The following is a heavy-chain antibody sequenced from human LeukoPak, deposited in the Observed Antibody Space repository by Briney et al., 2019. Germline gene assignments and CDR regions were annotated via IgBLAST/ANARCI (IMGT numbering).Heavy chain of an antibody. CDR3: ARGLGRLVHYYYYGMDV. CDR2: MNPNSGNT. D-gene: IGHD3-16*01. V-gene: IGHV1-8*01. Sequence: ASVKVSCKASGYTFTSYDINWVRQATGQGLEWMGWMNPNSGNTGYAQKFQGRVTMTRDTSISTAYMELSSLRSEDTAVYYCARGLGRLVHYYYYGMDVWGQGTTVTVSS. J-gene: IGHJ6*01. CDR1: GYTFTSYD.